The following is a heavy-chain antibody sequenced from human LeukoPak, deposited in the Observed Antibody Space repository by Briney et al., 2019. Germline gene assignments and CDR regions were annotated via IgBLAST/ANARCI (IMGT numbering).Heavy chain of an antibody. D-gene: IGHD4-17*01. CDR1: GGSMNSGSFY. Sequence: SETLSLTCTVSGGSMNSGSFYWGWIRQPAGKGLEWLGRIYTNGITNYDPSLRSRVTMSVDTSKNQFSLKLSSVTAADTAVYYCARVRDHGYLFDYWGQGTLVTVSS. J-gene: IGHJ4*02. CDR3: ARVRDHGYLFDY. CDR2: IYTNGIT. V-gene: IGHV4-61*02.